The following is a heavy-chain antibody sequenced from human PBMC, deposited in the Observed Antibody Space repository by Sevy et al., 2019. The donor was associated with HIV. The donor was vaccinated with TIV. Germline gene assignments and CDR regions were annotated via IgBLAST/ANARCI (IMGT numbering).Heavy chain of an antibody. Sequence: GGSLRLSCAASGFTFSDYYMSWIRQAPGKGLEWVSYSSRSGSTINYADSVKGRFTISRDNAKNSLYLQINSLRAEDTAVYYCARENTMIEEPGWFDPWGQGTLVTVSS. J-gene: IGHJ5*02. CDR2: SSRSGSTI. D-gene: IGHD3-22*01. V-gene: IGHV3-11*01. CDR1: GFTFSDYY. CDR3: ARENTMIEEPGWFDP.